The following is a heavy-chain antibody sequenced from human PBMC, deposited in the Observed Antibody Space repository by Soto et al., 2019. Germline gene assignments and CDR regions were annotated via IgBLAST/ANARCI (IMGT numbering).Heavy chain of an antibody. Sequence: GGSLRLSCAASGFTFSSYAMHWVRQAPGKGLEWVAVISYDGSNKYYADSVKGRFTISRDNSKNTLYLQMNSLRAEDTAVYYCARSRGITPGINAFDIWGQGTMVTVSS. V-gene: IGHV3-30-3*01. CDR2: ISYDGSNK. CDR1: GFTFSSYA. J-gene: IGHJ3*02. CDR3: ARSRGITPGINAFDI. D-gene: IGHD3-10*01.